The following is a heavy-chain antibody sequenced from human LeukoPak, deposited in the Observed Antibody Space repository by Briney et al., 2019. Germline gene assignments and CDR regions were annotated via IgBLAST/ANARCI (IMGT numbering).Heavy chain of an antibody. Sequence: PGGSLRLSCAASGFTFSSYEMSWVRQAPGKGLEWVSVISGSGGNTYYADSVKGRFTISRDNSKNTLYLHMNSLRAEDTAVYYCAKEATRYCSTTSCYWFDPWGQGTLVTVSS. CDR1: GFTFSSYE. D-gene: IGHD2-2*01. V-gene: IGHV3-23*01. CDR2: ISGSGGNT. CDR3: AKEATRYCSTTSCYWFDP. J-gene: IGHJ5*02.